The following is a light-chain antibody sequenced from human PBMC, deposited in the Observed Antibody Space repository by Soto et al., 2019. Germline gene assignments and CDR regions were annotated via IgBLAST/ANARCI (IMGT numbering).Light chain of an antibody. CDR2: DVR. CDR1: SSDVGGYNY. V-gene: IGLV2-14*01. J-gene: IGLJ1*01. CDR3: TSYTSSSTLYV. Sequence: QAVVTQPASVSGSPGQSITISCPGTSSDVGGYNYVSWYQQHPGKAPKLMIYDVRNRASGASNRFSGSKSGNTASLTISGLQAEDEADYYCTSYTSSSTLYVFGTGTKLTVL.